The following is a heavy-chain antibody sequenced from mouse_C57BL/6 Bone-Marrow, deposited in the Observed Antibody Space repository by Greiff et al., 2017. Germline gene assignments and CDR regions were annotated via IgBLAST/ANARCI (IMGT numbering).Heavy chain of an antibody. CDR2: IDPSDSYT. D-gene: IGHD2-5*01. V-gene: IGHV1-69*01. J-gene: IGHJ4*01. Sequence: QVQLQQPGAELVMPGASVKLSCKASGYTFTSYWMHWVKQRPGQGLEWIGEIDPSDSYTNYNEKFKSKATLTVDKSSSTAYMQLSSLTSEDSAVDYCARDSKMNFLYAMDYWGQGTSVTVSS. CDR3: ARDSKMNFLYAMDY. CDR1: GYTFTSYW.